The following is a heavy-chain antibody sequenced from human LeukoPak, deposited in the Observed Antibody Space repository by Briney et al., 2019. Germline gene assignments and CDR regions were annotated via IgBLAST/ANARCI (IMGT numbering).Heavy chain of an antibody. CDR3: VTDVSGSFPG. V-gene: IGHV3-15*01. CDR2: IKSKTNGGTR. J-gene: IGHJ4*02. D-gene: IGHD1-26*01. Sequence: PGGSLRLSCAASGFTFSNTCMHWVRQAPGKGLEWVGLIKSKTNGGTRDYAAPVKGRFTISRDDSDNTLYLQKNSPKNEVTAVYSCVTDVSGSFPGWGKGTPVTVSS. CDR1: GFTFSNTC.